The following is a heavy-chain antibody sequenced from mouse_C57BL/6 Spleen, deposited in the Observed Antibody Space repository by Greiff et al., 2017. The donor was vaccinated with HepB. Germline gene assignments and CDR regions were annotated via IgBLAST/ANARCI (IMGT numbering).Heavy chain of an antibody. J-gene: IGHJ3*01. CDR3: ARSEIYYDYSAWFAY. V-gene: IGHV8-12*01. CDR1: GFSLSTSGMG. D-gene: IGHD2-4*01. CDR2: IYWDDDK. Sequence: QVQLKESGPGILQSSQTLSLTCSFSGFSLSTSGMGVSWIRQPSGKGLEWLAHIYWDDDKRYNPSLKSRLTISKDTSRNQVFLKITSVDTADTATYYCARSEIYYDYSAWFAYWGQGTLVTVSA.